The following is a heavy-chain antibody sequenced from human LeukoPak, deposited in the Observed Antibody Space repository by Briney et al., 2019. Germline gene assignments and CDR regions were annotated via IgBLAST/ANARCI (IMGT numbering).Heavy chain of an antibody. D-gene: IGHD3-22*01. Sequence: SVKVSCKASGGTFSSYAINWVRQAPGQGLEWMGRIIPILGIANYAQKFQGRVTITADKSTSTAYMELSSLRSEDTAVYYCASSSYDSSGYPGAFDIWGQGTMVTASS. CDR1: GGTFSSYA. V-gene: IGHV1-69*04. CDR2: IIPILGIA. J-gene: IGHJ3*02. CDR3: ASSSYDSSGYPGAFDI.